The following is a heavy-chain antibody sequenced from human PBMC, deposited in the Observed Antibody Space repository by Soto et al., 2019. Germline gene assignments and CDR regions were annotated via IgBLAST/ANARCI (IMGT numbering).Heavy chain of an antibody. V-gene: IGHV1-69*13. CDR1: GGTFSSYA. CDR2: IIPIFGTA. CDR3: ARVSEYYDYAPFTVEKNYGMDV. J-gene: IGHJ6*02. D-gene: IGHD3-16*01. Sequence: ASVKVSCKASGGTFSSYAISWVRQAPGQGLEWMGGIIPIFGTANYAQKFQGRVTTTADESTSTAYMELSSLRSEDKAMYYCARVSEYYDYAPFTVEKNYGMDVWGQGTTVTVSS.